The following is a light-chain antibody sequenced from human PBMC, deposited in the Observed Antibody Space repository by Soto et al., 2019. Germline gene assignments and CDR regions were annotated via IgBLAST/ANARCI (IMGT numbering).Light chain of an antibody. V-gene: IGLV2-14*01. J-gene: IGLJ2*01. Sequence: QSVLTQPASVSGSPGQSITISCTGTGSDVGDNRYVSWYQQYPGKAPKLILYEVNNRPSGVSSRFSGSKSGNTASLTISGLQADDEADYYCGSYTSTSPLFGGGTKLTVL. CDR2: EVN. CDR3: GSYTSTSPL. CDR1: GSDVGDNRY.